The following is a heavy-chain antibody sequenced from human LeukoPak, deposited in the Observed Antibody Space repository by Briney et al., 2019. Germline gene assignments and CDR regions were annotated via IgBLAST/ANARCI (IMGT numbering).Heavy chain of an antibody. CDR2: ISGSGGST. V-gene: IGHV3-23*01. D-gene: IGHD3-10*01. CDR3: AKIGAPGSGSYFPITTYFDY. CDR1: GFTFSSYA. J-gene: IGHJ4*02. Sequence: PGGSLRLSCAASGFTFSSYAMSWVRQAPGKGLEWVSAISGSGGSTYYADSVKGRFTISRDNSKNTLYLQMNSLRAEDTAVYYCAKIGAPGSGSYFPITTYFDYWGQGTLVTVSS.